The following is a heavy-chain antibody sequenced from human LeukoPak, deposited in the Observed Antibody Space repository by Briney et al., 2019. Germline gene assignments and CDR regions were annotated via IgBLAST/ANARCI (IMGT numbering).Heavy chain of an antibody. CDR1: GYSIRSGYY. CDR2: IYHSGSI. CDR3: ARTPPLATNYYYYYMDV. D-gene: IGHD5-12*01. V-gene: IGHV4-38-2*02. J-gene: IGHJ6*03. Sequence: SETLSLTCTVSGYSIRSGYYWGWIRQPPGKGLEWIGSIYHSGSIYHKPSLKSRVTISVDTSKNQFSLKLSSVTAADTAVYYCARTPPLATNYYYYYMDVWGKGTTVTISS.